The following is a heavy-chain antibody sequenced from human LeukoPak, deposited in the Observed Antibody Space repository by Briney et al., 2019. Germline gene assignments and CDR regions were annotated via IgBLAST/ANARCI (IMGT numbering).Heavy chain of an antibody. CDR3: ARENWVFDY. CDR2: VYRSGSA. V-gene: IGHV4-38-2*02. CDR1: GYSISSGYH. Sequence: SETLSLTCVVSGYSISSGYHWGWIRQPPGKGLEWIGSVYRSGSAYYDLSLKSRVTISVDTSKNQISLKVRSVTAADTAMYYCARENWVFDYWGQGILVTVSS. D-gene: IGHD7-27*01. J-gene: IGHJ4*02.